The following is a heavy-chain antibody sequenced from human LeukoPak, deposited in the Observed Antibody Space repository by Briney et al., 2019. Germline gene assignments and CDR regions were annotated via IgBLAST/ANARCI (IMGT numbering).Heavy chain of an antibody. J-gene: IGHJ4*02. D-gene: IGHD4-11*01. CDR2: INHSGST. Sequence: SETLSLTCAVYGGSFSGYYWSWIRQPPGKGLEWIGEINHSGSTNYNPSLKSRVTISVDTSKNQFSLKLSPVTAADTAVYYCARAKETTALSFDYWGQGTLVTVSS. CDR3: ARAKETTALSFDY. CDR1: GGSFSGYY. V-gene: IGHV4-34*01.